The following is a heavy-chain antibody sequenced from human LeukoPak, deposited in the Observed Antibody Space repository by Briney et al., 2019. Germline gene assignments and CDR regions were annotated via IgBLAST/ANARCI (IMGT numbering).Heavy chain of an antibody. CDR1: GYTFTSYY. D-gene: IGHD3-16*02. Sequence: ASVKVSCKASGYTFTSYYMHWVRQAPGQGLEWMGIINPGSRSTSYAQKLQGRVTMTWDTSTSTVYMELSSLRSEDTAVYYCAVSAFDYWGQGTLVTVSS. CDR2: INPGSRST. CDR3: AVSAFDY. J-gene: IGHJ4*02. V-gene: IGHV1-46*04.